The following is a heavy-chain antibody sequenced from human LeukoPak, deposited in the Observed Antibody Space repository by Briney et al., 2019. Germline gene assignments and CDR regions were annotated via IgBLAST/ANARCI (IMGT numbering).Heavy chain of an antibody. Sequence: QPGGSLRLSCAASGFTFSSYAMSWVRQAPGKGLEWVSAISGSGGSTYYADSVKGRFTISRDNSKNTLYLQMNSLRAEDTAVYYCAKVGRSMIVVVDAFDIWGQGTMVPSLQ. CDR2: ISGSGGST. J-gene: IGHJ3*02. CDR1: GFTFSSYA. V-gene: IGHV3-23*01. CDR3: AKVGRSMIVVVDAFDI. D-gene: IGHD3-22*01.